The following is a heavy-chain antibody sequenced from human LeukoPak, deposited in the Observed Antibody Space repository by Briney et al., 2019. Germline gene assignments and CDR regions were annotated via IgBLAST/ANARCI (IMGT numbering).Heavy chain of an antibody. CDR3: ARGWATLPTWREVYYCYYMDV. Sequence: PSETLSLTCAVYGGSFSGYYWSWIRQPPGKGLEWIGEINHSGSTNYNPSLKSRVTIPVDTSKNQFSLKLSSVTAADTAVYYCARGWATLPTWREVYYCYYMDVWGKGTTVTVSS. CDR2: INHSGST. D-gene: IGHD5-24*01. CDR1: GGSFSGYY. V-gene: IGHV4-34*01. J-gene: IGHJ6*03.